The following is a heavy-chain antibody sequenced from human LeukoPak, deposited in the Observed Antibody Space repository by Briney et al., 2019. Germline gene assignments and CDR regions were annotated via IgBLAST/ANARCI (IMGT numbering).Heavy chain of an antibody. V-gene: IGHV3-48*03. CDR3: ATKSYCSSTSCSDFDY. J-gene: IGHJ4*02. Sequence: GGSLRLSCAASGFTFSSYEMNWVRQAPGKGLEWVSYISSSGSTIYYADPVKGRFTISRDNAKNSLYLQMNSLRAEDTAVYYCATKSYCSSTSCSDFDYWGQGTLVTVSS. D-gene: IGHD2-2*01. CDR2: ISSSGSTI. CDR1: GFTFSSYE.